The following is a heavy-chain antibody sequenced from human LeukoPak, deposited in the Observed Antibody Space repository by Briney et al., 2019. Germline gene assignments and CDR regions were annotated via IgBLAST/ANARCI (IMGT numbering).Heavy chain of an antibody. CDR2: INPSGGSA. J-gene: IGHJ4*02. CDR3: ARDRDGWYWFDY. V-gene: IGHV1-46*01. Sequence: ASVKVSCKASGYTFTSYYIHWVRQAPGQGLEWMGIINPSGGSASYAQKFQGRVTMTRDMSTSTVYMELSSLRSEDTAVYYCARDRDGWYWFDYWGQGTLVTVSS. CDR1: GYTFTSYY. D-gene: IGHD6-19*01.